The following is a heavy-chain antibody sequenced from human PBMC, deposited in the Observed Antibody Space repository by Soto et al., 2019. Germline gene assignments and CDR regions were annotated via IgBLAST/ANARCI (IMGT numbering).Heavy chain of an antibody. J-gene: IGHJ4*02. Sequence: QVQLVQSGAEVKKPGSSVKVSCKASGGTFSSYAISWVRQAPGQGLEWMGGIIPIFGTANYAKKFQGRVTITADESTSTAYMELSSLRSEDTAVYYCARGRSIVAAGPPRSYFDYWGQGTLVTVSS. V-gene: IGHV1-69*01. D-gene: IGHD6-6*01. CDR3: ARGRSIVAAGPPRSYFDY. CDR2: IIPIFGTA. CDR1: GGTFSSYA.